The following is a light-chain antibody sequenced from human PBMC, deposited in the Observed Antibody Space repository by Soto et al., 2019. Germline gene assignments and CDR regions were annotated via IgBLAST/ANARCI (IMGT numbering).Light chain of an antibody. J-gene: IGLJ1*01. Sequence: QTVVTQPPSASGTPGQRVTISCSGSSSNIGSATVNWYQQLPGTAPKLLIYIDNQRPSGVPDRFSGSKSGSSASLAISGLQSEDEADYYCSSYAGSSNVFGTGTKLTVL. V-gene: IGLV1-44*01. CDR1: SSNIGSAT. CDR3: SSYAGSSNV. CDR2: IDN.